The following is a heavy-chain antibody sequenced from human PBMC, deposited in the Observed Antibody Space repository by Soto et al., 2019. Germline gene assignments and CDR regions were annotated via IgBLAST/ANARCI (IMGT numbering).Heavy chain of an antibody. CDR2: IKSKTDGGTT. CDR3: TTGITMVRGVSGYYYYMDV. CDR1: GFTFSNAW. D-gene: IGHD3-10*01. V-gene: IGHV3-15*01. J-gene: IGHJ6*03. Sequence: GGSLRLSCAASGFTFSNAWMSWVRQAPGKGLEWVGRIKSKTDGGTTDYAAPVKGRFTISRDDSKNTLYLQMNSLKTEDTAVYYCTTGITMVRGVSGYYYYMDVWGKGTTVTVSS.